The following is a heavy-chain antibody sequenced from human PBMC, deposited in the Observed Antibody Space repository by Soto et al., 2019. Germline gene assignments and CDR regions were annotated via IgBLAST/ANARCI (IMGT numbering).Heavy chain of an antibody. J-gene: IGHJ6*03. D-gene: IGHD6-19*01. CDR1: GYSFTNYG. CDR3: ARDRGVAPPVAGNTHYYYYMDV. CDR2: ISAYNGNT. Sequence: QDQLVQSGVEVKKPGASVKVSCKASGYSFTNYGITWVRQAPGQGFEWMGWISAYNGNTNYAQKFQGRGTMTTDASPSTAYLELGSLSSDDTAVYYCARDRGVAPPVAGNTHYYYYMDVWGKGTTVTVSS. V-gene: IGHV1-18*01.